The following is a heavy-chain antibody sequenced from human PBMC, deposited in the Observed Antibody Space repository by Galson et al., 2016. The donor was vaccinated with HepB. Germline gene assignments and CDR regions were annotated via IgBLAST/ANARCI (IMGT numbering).Heavy chain of an antibody. CDR3: ARVDYSSSWFAFDI. D-gene: IGHD6-13*01. Sequence: TFTSYAIHWVRQAPGQRLEWMGWINAGNGNTKYSQKFQGRVTITRDTSASTAYMELSSLRSEDTAVYYCARVDYSSSWFAFDIWGQGTMVTVSS. J-gene: IGHJ3*02. CDR1: TFTSYA. CDR2: INAGNGNT. V-gene: IGHV1-3*01.